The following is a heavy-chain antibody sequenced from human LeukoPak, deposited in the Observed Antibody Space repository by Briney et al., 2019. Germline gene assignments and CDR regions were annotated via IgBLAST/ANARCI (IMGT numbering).Heavy chain of an antibody. Sequence: PSETQSLTCTVSGASIRSDTYYWAWIRQPPGKGLEGIGSLWSGTTTYYNPSLTSRVTIAVDTSKNQFSLILPSVTAADTAVYYCARGRRGNYFQDYWGQGTLVTVSS. CDR2: LWSGTTT. CDR3: ARGRRGNYFQDY. D-gene: IGHD1-26*01. CDR1: GASIRSDTYY. J-gene: IGHJ4*02. V-gene: IGHV4-39*07.